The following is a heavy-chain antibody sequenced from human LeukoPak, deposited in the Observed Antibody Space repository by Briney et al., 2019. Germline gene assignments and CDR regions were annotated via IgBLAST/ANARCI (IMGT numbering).Heavy chain of an antibody. CDR3: ARAASSGYFDL. J-gene: IGHJ2*01. CDR2: IYYSGST. Sequence: SETLSLTCTVSGGSISSYYLSWIRQPPGKGLEWIGYIYYSGSTNYNPSLKSRVTISVDTSKNQFSLKLSSVTAADTAVYYCARAASSGYFDLLGRGTLVTVSS. CDR1: GGSISSYY. D-gene: IGHD1-26*01. V-gene: IGHV4-59*01.